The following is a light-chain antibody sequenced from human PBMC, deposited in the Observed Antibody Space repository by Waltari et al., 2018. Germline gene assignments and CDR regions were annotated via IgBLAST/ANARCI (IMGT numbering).Light chain of an antibody. CDR3: QQRSSWTPHT. CDR1: QSVGTY. J-gene: IGKJ2*01. CDR2: DAS. Sequence: EIVFTQSPATLSFSPGETATLSCRASQSVGTYLAWYQQKPGQAPRLLIYDASNRATGIPDRFRGSGSGTDFTLTISCLEPEDFALYYCQQRSSWTPHTFGQGARLEIK. V-gene: IGKV3-11*01.